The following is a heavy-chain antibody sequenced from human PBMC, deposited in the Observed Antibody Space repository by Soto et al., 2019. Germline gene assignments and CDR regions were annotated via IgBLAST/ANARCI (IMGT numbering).Heavy chain of an antibody. J-gene: IGHJ4*02. D-gene: IGHD3-3*01. Sequence: KQSQTLSLTCAISGDSVSSNSAAWNWIRQSPSRGLEWLGRTYYRSKWYNDYAVSVKSRITINPDTSKNQFSLQLNSVTPEDTAVYYCARDLPVLRFLEWLEWAPYYFDYWGQGTLVTVSS. CDR2: TYYRSKWYN. V-gene: IGHV6-1*01. CDR1: GDSVSSNSAA. CDR3: ARDLPVLRFLEWLEWAPYYFDY.